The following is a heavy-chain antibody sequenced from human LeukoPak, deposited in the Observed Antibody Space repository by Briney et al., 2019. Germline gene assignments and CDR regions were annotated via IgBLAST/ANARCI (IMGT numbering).Heavy chain of an antibody. Sequence: GGSPRLSCAASGSSVSSKYISWVRQAPGKGLEWVSIIYTDGRTFHADSERGRFTMSRDTSKNTLDLQMNSLRADDTAVYFCARDRHRYRGSNGDGDAFDIWGQGTKATVSS. CDR2: IYTDGRT. CDR1: GSSVSSKY. J-gene: IGHJ3*02. CDR3: ARDRHRYRGSNGDGDAFDI. V-gene: IGHV3-53*01. D-gene: IGHD5-12*01.